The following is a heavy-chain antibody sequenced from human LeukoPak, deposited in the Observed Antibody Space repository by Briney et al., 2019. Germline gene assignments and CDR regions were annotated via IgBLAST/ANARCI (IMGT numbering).Heavy chain of an antibody. D-gene: IGHD2-2*01. CDR1: GYTLTSYY. Sequence: GASVKVSCKVSGYTLTSYYMHWVRQAPGQGLEWMGWISGYNDNTNYAQKFQGRLTVTTDTSTSTTYMELRSLRSDDTAVYYCARDGTSTDDYWGQGTLVTVSS. J-gene: IGHJ4*02. V-gene: IGHV1-18*04. CDR3: ARDGTSTDDY. CDR2: ISGYNDNT.